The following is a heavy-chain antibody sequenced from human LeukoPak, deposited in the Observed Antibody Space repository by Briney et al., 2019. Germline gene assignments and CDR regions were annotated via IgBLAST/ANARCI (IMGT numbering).Heavy chain of an antibody. D-gene: IGHD3-22*01. Sequence: GGSLRLSSAASGFTFSSYAMHWVRQAPGKGLEWVAVISYDGSNKYYADSVEGRFTISRDNSKNTLYLQMNSLRAEDTAVYYCARVTMIVHNFDYWGQGTLVTVSS. J-gene: IGHJ4*02. CDR1: GFTFSSYA. CDR2: ISYDGSNK. CDR3: ARVTMIVHNFDY. V-gene: IGHV3-30*04.